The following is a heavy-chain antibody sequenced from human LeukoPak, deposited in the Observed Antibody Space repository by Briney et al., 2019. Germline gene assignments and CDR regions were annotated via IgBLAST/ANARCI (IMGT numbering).Heavy chain of an antibody. J-gene: IGHJ6*02. V-gene: IGHV4-39*07. Sequence: PSETLSLTCTVSGGSISSSSYYWGWIRQPPGKGLEWIGSIYYSGSTYYNPSLKSRVTISVDTSKNQFSLRLSSVTAADTAVYYCARVPRITMTYGMDVWGQGTTVTVSS. CDR3: ARVPRITMTYGMDV. CDR1: GGSISSSSYY. D-gene: IGHD3-22*01. CDR2: IYYSGST.